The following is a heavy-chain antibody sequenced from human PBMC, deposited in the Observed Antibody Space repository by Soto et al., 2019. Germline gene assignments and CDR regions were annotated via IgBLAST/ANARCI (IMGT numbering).Heavy chain of an antibody. CDR2: MSTSGVST. D-gene: IGHD2-15*01. CDR3: AKDRYCSGGICPPDY. CDR1: GFIFGTYA. Sequence: EVQLLESGGGLVQPGGSLRLSCAASGFIFGTYAMNWVRQAPGKGLEWVSSMSTSGVSTYYADSVKGRFTISGVNSKNTLYLQMNGLRAEDTATYYCAKDRYCSGGICPPDYWGQGTLVTVSS. V-gene: IGHV3-23*01. J-gene: IGHJ4*02.